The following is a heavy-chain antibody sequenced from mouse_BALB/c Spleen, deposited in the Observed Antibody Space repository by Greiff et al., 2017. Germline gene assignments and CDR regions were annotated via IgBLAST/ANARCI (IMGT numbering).Heavy chain of an antibody. V-gene: IGHV3-2*02. Sequence: EVKLMESGPGLVKPSQSLSLTCTVTGYSITSDYAWNWIRQFPGNKLEWMGYISYSGSTSYNPSLKSRISITRDTSKNQFFLQLNSVTTEDTATYYCARELGGFAYWGQGTLVTVSA. CDR3: ARELGGFAY. CDR1: GYSITSDYA. D-gene: IGHD4-1*01. J-gene: IGHJ3*01. CDR2: ISYSGST.